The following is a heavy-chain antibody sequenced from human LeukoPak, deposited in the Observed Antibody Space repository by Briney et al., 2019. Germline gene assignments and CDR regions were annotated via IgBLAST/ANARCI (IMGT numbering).Heavy chain of an antibody. CDR2: IWYDGSNK. CDR3: ARDRAAADLDY. D-gene: IGHD6-13*01. Sequence: GRSLRLSCAASGFTFSSYGMHWVRQAPGKGLEWVAVIWYDGSNKFYADSVKGRFTISRDNSKSTLYLQMNSLRAEDTAVYYCARDRAAADLDYWGQGTLVTVSS. CDR1: GFTFSSYG. J-gene: IGHJ4*02. V-gene: IGHV3-33*01.